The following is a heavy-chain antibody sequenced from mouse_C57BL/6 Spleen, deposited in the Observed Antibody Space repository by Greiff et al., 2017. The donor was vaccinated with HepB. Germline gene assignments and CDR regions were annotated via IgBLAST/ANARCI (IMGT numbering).Heavy chain of an antibody. J-gene: IGHJ2*01. V-gene: IGHV1-7*01. CDR3: AKSNWEDY. Sequence: VNVVESGAELAKPGASVKLSCKASGYTFTSYWMHWVKQRPGQGLEWIGYINPSSGYTKYNQKFKDKATLTADKSSSTAYMQLSSLTYEDSAVYYCAKSNWEDYWGQGTTLTVSS. D-gene: IGHD4-1*01. CDR1: GYTFTSYW. CDR2: INPSSGYT.